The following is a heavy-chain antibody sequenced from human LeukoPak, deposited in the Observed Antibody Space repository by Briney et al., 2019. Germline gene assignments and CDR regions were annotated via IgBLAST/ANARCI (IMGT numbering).Heavy chain of an antibody. J-gene: IGHJ5*02. Sequence: SETLSLTCAVYGGSFSGYYWSWIRQPPGKGLEWIGEINHSGSTNYNPSLKSRVTISVDTSKNQFSLKLGSVTAADTAVYYCARAPYYDFTKNWFDPWGQGTLVTVSS. D-gene: IGHD3-3*01. CDR3: ARAPYYDFTKNWFDP. V-gene: IGHV4-34*01. CDR2: INHSGST. CDR1: GGSFSGYY.